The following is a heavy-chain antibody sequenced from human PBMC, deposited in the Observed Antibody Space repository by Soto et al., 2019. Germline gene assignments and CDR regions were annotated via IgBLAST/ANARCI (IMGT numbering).Heavy chain of an antibody. CDR1: GFTFSGSA. Sequence: ESGGGLVQPGGSLKLSCAASGFTFSGSAMHWVRQASGKGLEWVGRIRSKANSYATAYAASVKGRFTISRDDSKNTAYLQMNSLKTEDTAVYYCTSHVTVTTAFRGYWGQGTLVTVSS. J-gene: IGHJ4*02. V-gene: IGHV3-73*01. CDR2: IRSKANSYAT. CDR3: TSHVTVTTAFRGY. D-gene: IGHD4-17*01.